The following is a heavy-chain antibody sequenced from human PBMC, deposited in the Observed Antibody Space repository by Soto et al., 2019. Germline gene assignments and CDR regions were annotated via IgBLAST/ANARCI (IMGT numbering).Heavy chain of an antibody. CDR1: GYTFTSYS. J-gene: IGHJ3*02. CDR2: INAGNGNT. CDR3: ARLGQWLAHDAFDI. V-gene: IGHV1-3*01. D-gene: IGHD6-19*01. Sequence: ASVKVSCNASGYTFTSYSMHWVRQAPGQRLEWMGWINAGNGNTKYSQKFQGRVTITRDTSASTAYMELSSLRSEDTAVYYCARLGQWLAHDAFDIWGQGTMVTVSS.